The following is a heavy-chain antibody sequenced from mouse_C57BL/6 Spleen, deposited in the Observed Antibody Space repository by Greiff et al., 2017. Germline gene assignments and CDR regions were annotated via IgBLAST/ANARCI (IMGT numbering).Heavy chain of an antibody. CDR3: AKEGICDYDAFAY. Sequence: QVQLQQSGAELARPGASVKMSCKASGYTFTSYTMHWVKQRPGQGLEWIGYINPSSGYTKSNQKFKDKATLTADKSSSTAYMQLSSLTSEDSAVYYCAKEGICDYDAFAYWGQGTLVTVSA. V-gene: IGHV1-4*01. CDR1: GYTFTSYT. J-gene: IGHJ3*01. D-gene: IGHD2-4*01. CDR2: INPSSGYT.